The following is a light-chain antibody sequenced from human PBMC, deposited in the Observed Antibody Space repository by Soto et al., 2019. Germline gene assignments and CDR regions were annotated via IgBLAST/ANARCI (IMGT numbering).Light chain of an antibody. CDR1: ISNIGSNP. CDR3: AAWDDSMTVYV. J-gene: IGLJ1*01. Sequence: QSVLTQPPSASGTPWERVTISCSGSISNIGSNPVYWHQQLPGTAPNLLIFRNNQRPSGAPARFSDSKSGTSASLAISGLRSEDEPDYYCAAWDDSMTVYVFGTGTKVTV. CDR2: RNN. V-gene: IGLV1-47*01.